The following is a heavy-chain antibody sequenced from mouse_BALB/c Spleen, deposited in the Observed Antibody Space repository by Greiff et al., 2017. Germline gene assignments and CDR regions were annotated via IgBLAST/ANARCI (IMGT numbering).Heavy chain of an antibody. CDR1: GYTFTSYW. J-gene: IGHJ2*01. Sequence: VQLQQPGAELVKPGASVKLSCKASGYTFTSYWMHWVKQRPGQGLEWIGEINPSNGRTNYNEKFKSKATLTVDKSSSTAYMQLSSLTSEDSAVYYCARERGDRFDYWGQGTTLTVSS. CDR3: ARERGDRFDY. CDR2: INPSNGRT. V-gene: IGHV1S81*02.